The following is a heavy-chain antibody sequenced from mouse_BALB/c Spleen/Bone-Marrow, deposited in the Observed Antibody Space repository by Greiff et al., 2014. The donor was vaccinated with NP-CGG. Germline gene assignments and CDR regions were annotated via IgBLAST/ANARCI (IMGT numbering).Heavy chain of an antibody. CDR2: ISYSGST. V-gene: IGHV3-2*02. CDR3: ARSWLRRGFDY. J-gene: IGHJ2*01. D-gene: IGHD2-2*01. CDR1: GYSITSDYA. Sequence: DVKLVESGPGLVKPSQSLSLTCTVTGYSITSDYAWNWIRQFPGNKLEWMGYISYSGSTSYNPSLKSRISITRDTSKNQFFLQLNSVPTEDTATYSCARSWLRRGFDYWGKGTTPTVSS.